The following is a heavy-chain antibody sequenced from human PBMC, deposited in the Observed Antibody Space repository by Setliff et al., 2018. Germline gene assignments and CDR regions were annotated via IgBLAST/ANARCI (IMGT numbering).Heavy chain of an antibody. Sequence: PSETLSLTCAVSGYSISSGYYWGWIRQPPGKGLEWIGSIYHSGSTYYNPSLKSRVSISVDKSKNQVSLKLNSVTAADTAVYYCGRDPHTPTVTTRGDYWGQGTLVTVSS. D-gene: IGHD4-17*01. CDR3: GRDPHTPTVTTRGDY. V-gene: IGHV4-38-2*02. CDR2: IYHSGST. CDR1: GYSISSGYY. J-gene: IGHJ4*02.